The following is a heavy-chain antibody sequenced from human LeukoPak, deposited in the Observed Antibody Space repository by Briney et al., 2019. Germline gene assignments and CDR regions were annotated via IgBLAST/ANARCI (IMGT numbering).Heavy chain of an antibody. CDR3: ARVISWYDGPGFDY. J-gene: IGHJ4*02. V-gene: IGHV3-7*01. CDR2: IKHDGSEK. CDR1: GFTFTSYW. D-gene: IGHD3-16*01. Sequence: GGSLRLSCAASGFTFTSYWISWVRQAPGKGLEWVGNIKHDGSEKYYVDSVKGRFTFSRDNAKNSLYLQMNSLRAEDTAVYYCARVISWYDGPGFDYWGQGTLVTVSS.